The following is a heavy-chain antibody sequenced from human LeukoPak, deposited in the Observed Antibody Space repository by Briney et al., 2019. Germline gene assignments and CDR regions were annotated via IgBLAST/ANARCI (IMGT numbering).Heavy chain of an antibody. D-gene: IGHD3-10*01. CDR2: IYHSGNT. Sequence: SETLSLTCAVSGYSIRSGYYWGWIRQPPGKGLEWIGIIYHSGNTYYNPSLKSRVTVSVDTSKNQFSLKLSSVTAADTAVHYCARGTVWFGEIYYYYMDVWGKGTTVTVSS. CDR3: ARGTVWFGEIYYYYMDV. V-gene: IGHV4-38-2*01. J-gene: IGHJ6*03. CDR1: GYSIRSGYY.